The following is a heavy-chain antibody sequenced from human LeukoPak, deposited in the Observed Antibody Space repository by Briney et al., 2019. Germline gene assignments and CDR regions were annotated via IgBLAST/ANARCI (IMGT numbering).Heavy chain of an antibody. D-gene: IGHD6-6*01. V-gene: IGHV3-23*01. Sequence: GGSLRLSCAASGFTFTNYVMTWVRQAPGKGLEWISTISVSGATTYYADSVQGRFTISRDNSKNTVSLRMNNLRAEDSAIYYCTSRKEYSTSSVYYWGQGTLVTVSS. CDR1: GFTFTNYV. CDR3: TSRKEYSTSSVYY. J-gene: IGHJ4*02. CDR2: ISVSGATT.